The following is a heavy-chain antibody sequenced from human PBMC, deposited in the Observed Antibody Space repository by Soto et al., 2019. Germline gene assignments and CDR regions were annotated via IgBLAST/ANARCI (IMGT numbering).Heavy chain of an antibody. V-gene: IGHV1-18*01. Sequence: QVQLVQSGAEVKKPGASVKVSCKASGYTFTSYGISWVRQAPGQGLEWMGWISAYNGNTNYAQKLQGRVTMTTDTSTSTAYMXLRSLXXXXXXXXXXXXXXXXXXXXDYXGQGTLVTVSS. CDR3: XXXXXXXXXXDY. CDR2: ISAYNGNT. CDR1: GYTFTSYG. J-gene: IGHJ4*02.